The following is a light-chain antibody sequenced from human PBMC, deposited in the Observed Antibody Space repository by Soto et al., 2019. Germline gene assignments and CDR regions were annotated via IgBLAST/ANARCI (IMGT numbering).Light chain of an antibody. J-gene: IGKJ4*01. CDR1: QSVSSN. CDR3: QQYYSTPLT. Sequence: EIVMTQSPATLSVSPGERATFSCRASQSVSSNLAWYQQKHGQAPRLLIYGASIRDTGIPARFSGSGSGTDFTLTISRLQAEDVEVYYCQQYYSTPLTFGGGTKVDIK. V-gene: IGKV3-15*01. CDR2: GAS.